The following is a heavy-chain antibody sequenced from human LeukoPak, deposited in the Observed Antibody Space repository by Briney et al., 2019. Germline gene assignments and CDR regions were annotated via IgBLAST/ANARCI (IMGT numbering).Heavy chain of an antibody. CDR1: GFTFSSYA. Sequence: GGSLRLSCAASGFTFSSYAMSWVRQAPGKGLEWVAGISDSGGRTNYADSVKGRFTISRDNPKNTLYLQMNSLGPEDTAVYFCAKRGVVIRVILVGFHKEAYYFDSWGQGALVTVSS. V-gene: IGHV3-23*01. D-gene: IGHD3-22*01. CDR2: ISDSGGRT. J-gene: IGHJ4*02. CDR3: AKRGVVIRVILVGFHKEAYYFDS.